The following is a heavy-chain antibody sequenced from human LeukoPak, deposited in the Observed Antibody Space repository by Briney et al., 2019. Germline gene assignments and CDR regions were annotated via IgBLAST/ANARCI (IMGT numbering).Heavy chain of an antibody. V-gene: IGHV3-23*01. J-gene: IGHJ4*02. Sequence: GGSLRLSCAASGFTFSSYAMSWVRQAPGKGLEWVSAISGSGGSTYYSDSVKGRFTISIDNSKNTLYLQMNSLRAEDTAVYYCAKVVKVYYDSSGYGRGLDYWGQGTLVTVSS. CDR2: ISGSGGST. CDR1: GFTFSSYA. CDR3: AKVVKVYYDSSGYGRGLDY. D-gene: IGHD3-22*01.